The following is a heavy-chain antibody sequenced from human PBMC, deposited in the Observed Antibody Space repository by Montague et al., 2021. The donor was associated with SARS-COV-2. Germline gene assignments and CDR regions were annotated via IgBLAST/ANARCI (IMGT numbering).Heavy chain of an antibody. Sequence: SETLSLTCSISGVSITRYYWSWVRQPAGKGLEWIGHIYASGSTNYSPSLKSRVSSSIDNPKNQFSLKLESLTAADTAVYYCVRDGGNWYYFDYWGQGALVTVSS. CDR2: IYASGST. V-gene: IGHV4-4*07. J-gene: IGHJ4*02. D-gene: IGHD3-16*01. CDR1: GVSITRYY. CDR3: VRDGGNWYYFDY.